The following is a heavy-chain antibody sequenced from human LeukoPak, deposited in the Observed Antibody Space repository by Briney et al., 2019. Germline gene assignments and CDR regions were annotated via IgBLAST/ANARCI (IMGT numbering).Heavy chain of an antibody. V-gene: IGHV4-34*01. CDR3: ARKQRFCSSSTCRYVGIDY. CDR2: INHSGST. D-gene: IGHD2-2*01. J-gene: IGHJ4*02. Sequence: KPSETLSLTCAVYGGSFSGYYWSWIRQPPGKGLEWIGEINHSGSTNYNPSLKSRVTISVDTSKNQFSLRLSSVTAADTAVYYCARKQRFCSSSTCRYVGIDYWGQGTLVTVSA. CDR1: GGSFSGYY.